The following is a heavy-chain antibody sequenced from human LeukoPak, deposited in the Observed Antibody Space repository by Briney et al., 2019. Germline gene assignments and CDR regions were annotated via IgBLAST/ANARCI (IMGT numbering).Heavy chain of an antibody. CDR2: ISSSGSTI. V-gene: IGHV3-48*03. CDR3: ARGPAASGYYDSRGRNGYFDY. D-gene: IGHD3-22*01. Sequence: GGSLRLSCSASGFTFSSYEMNWVRQAPGKGLGWVSYISSSGSTIYYADSVTGRFTISRDNAKNSLYLQMSSLRAEDTAVYYCARGPAASGYYDSRGRNGYFDYWGQGTLVTVSS. CDR1: GFTFSSYE. J-gene: IGHJ4*02.